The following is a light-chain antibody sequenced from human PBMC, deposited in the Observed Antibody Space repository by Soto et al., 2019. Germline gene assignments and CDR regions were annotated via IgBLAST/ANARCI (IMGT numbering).Light chain of an antibody. V-gene: IGKV3-20*01. CDR1: QSVSSSY. CDR2: VAS. Sequence: EIVLTQSPGTLSLSPGERATLSCRASQSVSSSYLAWYQQKPGQAPRLLIYVASSRATGIPDRFSCSGSGTDFTLTISRLEPEDFAVYYCQQYGKGFGQGTRWISN. CDR3: QQYGKG. J-gene: IGKJ1*01.